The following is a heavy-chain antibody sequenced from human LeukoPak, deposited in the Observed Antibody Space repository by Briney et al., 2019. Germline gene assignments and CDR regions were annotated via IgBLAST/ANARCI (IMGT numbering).Heavy chain of an antibody. V-gene: IGHV1-2*02. D-gene: IGHD3-9*01. CDR3: ATALPDILTGYYYYYYMDV. Sequence: ASVKVSCKASGYTFTGYYMHWVRQAPGQGLEWMGWINPNSGGTNYAQKFQGRVTMTEDTSTDTAYMELSSLRSEDTAVYYCATALPDILTGYYYYYYMDVWGKGTTVTISS. CDR2: INPNSGGT. J-gene: IGHJ6*03. CDR1: GYTFTGYY.